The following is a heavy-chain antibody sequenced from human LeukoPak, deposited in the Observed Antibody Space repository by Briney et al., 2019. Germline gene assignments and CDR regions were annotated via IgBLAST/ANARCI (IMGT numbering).Heavy chain of an antibody. CDR2: INWNGGST. CDR3: ARIRGVLHYYYYMDV. J-gene: IGHJ6*03. D-gene: IGHD3-10*01. V-gene: IGHV3-20*04. Sequence: GGSLRLSCAASGFTFDDYGMSWVRQAPGKGLEWVSGINWNGGSTGYADSVKGRFTISRDNAKNSLYLQMNSLRAEDTALYYCARIRGVLHYYYYMDVWGKGTTVTVSS. CDR1: GFTFDDYG.